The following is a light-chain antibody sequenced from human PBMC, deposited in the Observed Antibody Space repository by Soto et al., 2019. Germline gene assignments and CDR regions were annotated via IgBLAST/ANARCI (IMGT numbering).Light chain of an antibody. CDR2: DAS. CDR1: QRISSA. V-gene: IGKV1D-13*01. J-gene: IGKJ3*01. CDR3: QQFNNYPFT. Sequence: AIQLTQSPSSLSASVGDRVTITCRASQRISSALAWYQQTPGKPPKLLIYDASSLEIGAPSRFSGSGSVTDFTLTISSLQPEDFAPYYCQQFNNYPFTFGPGTKVDIK.